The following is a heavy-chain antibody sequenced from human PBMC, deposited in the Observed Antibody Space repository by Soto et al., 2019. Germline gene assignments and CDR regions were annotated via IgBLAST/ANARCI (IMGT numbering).Heavy chain of an antibody. CDR3: ATRGFYRMGV. D-gene: IGHD3-10*01. J-gene: IGHJ6*02. CDR2: IHHSGAT. CDR1: GDSITGDNW. V-gene: IGHV4-4*02. Sequence: QVQLQESGPGLVQPSGTLSLTCAVSGDSITGDNWWSWVRQPPGKGLEWIGEIHHSGATNYNPSLKGRVTISVDASKNQFSLKLTSVTAADTAMFYCATRGFYRMGVWGRGTTVTVSS.